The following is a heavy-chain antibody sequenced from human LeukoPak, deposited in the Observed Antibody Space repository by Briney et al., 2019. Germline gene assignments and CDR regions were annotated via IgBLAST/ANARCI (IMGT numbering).Heavy chain of an antibody. Sequence: SVKVSCKASGYTFTGYYMHWVRQAPGQGLEWMGGIIPIFGTANYAQKFQGRVTITTDESTSTAYMELSSLRSEDTAVYYCARLSDYDFWSGYLNWFDPWGQGTLVTVSS. D-gene: IGHD3-3*01. J-gene: IGHJ5*02. V-gene: IGHV1-69*05. CDR1: GYTFTGYY. CDR2: IIPIFGTA. CDR3: ARLSDYDFWSGYLNWFDP.